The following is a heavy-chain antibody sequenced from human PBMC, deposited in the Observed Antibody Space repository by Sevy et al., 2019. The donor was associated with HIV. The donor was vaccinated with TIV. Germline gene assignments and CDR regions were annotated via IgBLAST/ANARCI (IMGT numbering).Heavy chain of an antibody. D-gene: IGHD3-9*01. CDR2: LIPVFDTA. CDR3: AGNRYDVLTGFWRLDS. Sequence: SVKVSCRASGGTLRSYSVNWERQAPGQGLEWMGGLIPVFDTADYAQQLKGRVIITANDSTSTVYMELSSLRSDDTAVYYCAGNRYDVLTGFWRLDSWGQGTLVTVSS. CDR1: GGTLRSYS. V-gene: IGHV1-69*13. J-gene: IGHJ4*02.